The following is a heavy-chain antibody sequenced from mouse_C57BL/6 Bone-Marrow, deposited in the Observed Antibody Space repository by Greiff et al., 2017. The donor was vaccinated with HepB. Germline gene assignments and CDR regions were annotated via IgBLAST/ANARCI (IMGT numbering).Heavy chain of an antibody. CDR1: GFTFTDYY. D-gene: IGHD1-1*02. V-gene: IGHV7-3*01. Sequence: EVQLVESGGGLVQPGGSLSLSCAASGFTFTDYYMSWVRQPPGKALEWLGFIRNKANGYTTEYSASVKGRFTISRDNSQSILYLQMNALRAEDSATYYGARGVDYLDYWGQGTTLTVSS. CDR2: IRNKANGYTT. CDR3: ARGVDYLDY. J-gene: IGHJ2*01.